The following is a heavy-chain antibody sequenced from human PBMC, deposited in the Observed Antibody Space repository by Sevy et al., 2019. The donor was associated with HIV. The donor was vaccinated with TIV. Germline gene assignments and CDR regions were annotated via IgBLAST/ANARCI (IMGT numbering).Heavy chain of an antibody. V-gene: IGHV3-30-3*01. CDR2: ISYDGSSK. J-gene: IGHJ4*02. D-gene: IGHD2-2*01. Sequence: GGSLRLSCAASGFTFSSFAMHWVRQAPGKGLEWVAVISYDGSSKYYPDSAKGRFTISGDNAKNTLYLQMNRLRPEDTAVYFCAILGVDCVSTNCYGMRSLSFDFWGQGTLVTVSS. CDR3: AILGVDCVSTNCYGMRSLSFDF. CDR1: GFTFSSFA.